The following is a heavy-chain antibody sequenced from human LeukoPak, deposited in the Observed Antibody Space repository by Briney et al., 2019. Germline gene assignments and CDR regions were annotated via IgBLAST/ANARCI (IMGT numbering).Heavy chain of an antibody. D-gene: IGHD3-10*01. J-gene: IGHJ5*02. CDR2: ISSSSSYI. CDR3: ARGLSGSRDWFDP. V-gene: IGHV3-21*01. CDR1: GFTFISYT. Sequence: GGPLSLSCPPSGFTFISYTMNWFRKAPGKGLEGAQSISSSSSYIYYADSVKGRFTISRDNAKNSLYLQMNSLRAEDTAVYYCARGLSGSRDWFDPWGQGTLVTVSS.